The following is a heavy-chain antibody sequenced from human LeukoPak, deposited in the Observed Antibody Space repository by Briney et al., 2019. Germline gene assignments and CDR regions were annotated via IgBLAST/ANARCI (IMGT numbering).Heavy chain of an antibody. J-gene: IGHJ4*02. V-gene: IGHV4-61*02. CDR3: ARVGIAAAGNLDY. CDR2: IYTSGST. D-gene: IGHD6-13*01. CDR1: GGSISSGSYY. Sequence: SQTLSLTCTVSGGSISSGSYYWSWIRQPAGKGLEWIGRIYTSGSTNYNPSLKSRVTISVDPSKNQFSLKLSSVTAADTAVYYCARVGIAAAGNLDYWGQGTLVTVSS.